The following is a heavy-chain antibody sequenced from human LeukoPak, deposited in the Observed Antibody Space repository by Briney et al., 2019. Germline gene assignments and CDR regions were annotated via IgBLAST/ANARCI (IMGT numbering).Heavy chain of an antibody. V-gene: IGHV4-4*07. J-gene: IGHJ4*02. CDR1: GGSISSYY. Sequence: SDTLSLTCTVSGGSISSYYWSWIRQPAGQGLEWIGRFHTSGRADDNPSFQSRVTMSVDTSKNQLSLKVRSGAAADTAAYYCAREGSATARPFVSNDYWGQGTLVTVSS. D-gene: IGHD6-6*01. CDR3: AREGSATARPFVSNDY. CDR2: FHTSGRA.